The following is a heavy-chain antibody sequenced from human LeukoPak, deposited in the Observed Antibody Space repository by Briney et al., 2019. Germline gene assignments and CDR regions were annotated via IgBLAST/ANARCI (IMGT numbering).Heavy chain of an antibody. Sequence: SETLSLTCTVSGGSINSNNYYWGWIRQPPGKGLEWIGSIYSSGSAYYNPSLKSRVTISVDTSKNQFSLRLSSVTAADTAVYYCQSRYLEWLLEYWGQGTLVTVFS. D-gene: IGHD3-3*01. CDR1: GGSINSNNYY. CDR2: IYSSGSA. J-gene: IGHJ4*02. V-gene: IGHV4-39*01. CDR3: QSRYLEWLLEY.